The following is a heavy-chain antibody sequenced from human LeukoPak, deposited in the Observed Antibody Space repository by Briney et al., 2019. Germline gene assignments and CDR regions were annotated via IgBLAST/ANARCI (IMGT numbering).Heavy chain of an antibody. V-gene: IGHV1-69*04. CDR1: GGTFSSYA. CDR3: ARGIVRRSGRWFDP. Sequence: SVKVSCKASGGTFSSYAISWVRQAPGQGLEWMGRIIPIFGIANYAQKFQGRVTITADKSTSTAYMELSSLRSEDTAVYYCARGIVRRSGRWFDPWGQGTLVTVSS. J-gene: IGHJ5*02. CDR2: IIPIFGIA. D-gene: IGHD5-12*01.